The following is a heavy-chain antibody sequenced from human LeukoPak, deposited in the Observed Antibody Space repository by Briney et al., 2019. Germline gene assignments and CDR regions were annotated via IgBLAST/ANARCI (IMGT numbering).Heavy chain of an antibody. V-gene: IGHV1-69*05. D-gene: IGHD5-24*01. CDR3: ASGSLGDGYGVGDYYQYMDV. CDR1: GGTFNSYA. CDR2: IMPLLGTA. Sequence: GSSVTVSCKASGGTFNSYAISWVRQAPGQGLEWMGGIMPLLGTANYAQEFQGRVTFTTDESASTAYMEVSSLRSEDTAVYYCASGSLGDGYGVGDYYQYMDVWGKGTTVTVS. J-gene: IGHJ6*03.